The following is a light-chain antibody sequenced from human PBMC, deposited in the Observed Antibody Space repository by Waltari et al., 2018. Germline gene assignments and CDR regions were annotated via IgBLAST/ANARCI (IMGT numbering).Light chain of an antibody. V-gene: IGLV2-14*01. CDR1: SSDVGGYNY. CDR3: SSYTSSSTVV. Sequence: QSALTQPASVSGSPGQSITISCTGTSSDVGGYNYVSWYQQHPGKAPKLMSYEVSNRTPGVSNRFSGSKSGHPASLTMLGLQAEDEADYYFSSYTSSSTVVFGGGPKLTVL. CDR2: EVS. J-gene: IGLJ2*01.